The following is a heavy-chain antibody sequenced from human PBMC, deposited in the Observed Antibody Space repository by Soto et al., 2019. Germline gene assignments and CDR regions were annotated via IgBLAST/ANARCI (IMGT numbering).Heavy chain of an antibody. Sequence: QVHLVESGGGVVQPGRSLRLSCAVSGFTFSSYGMYWVRQTPGKGPEWVAVISDDGRDKYYADSVKGRFTISRDNSMNSLYLQMNSLGVEDTAIYYCAQDQTHACDIWGLGTMVTVSS. V-gene: IGHV3-30*18. CDR1: GFTFSSYG. J-gene: IGHJ3*02. CDR3: AQDQTHACDI. CDR2: ISDDGRDK.